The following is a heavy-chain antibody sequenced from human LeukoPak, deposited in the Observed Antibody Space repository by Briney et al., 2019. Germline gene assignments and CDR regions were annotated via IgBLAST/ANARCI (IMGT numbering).Heavy chain of an antibody. CDR2: INHSGST. Sequence: SETLSLTRAVYGGSFSGYYWSWIRQPPGKGLEWIGEINHSGSTNYNPSLKSRVTISVDTSKNQFSLKLSSVTAADTAVYYCARGRYYDSSGYYSYYYYGMDVWGQGTTVTVSS. CDR1: GGSFSGYY. D-gene: IGHD3-22*01. V-gene: IGHV4-34*01. CDR3: ARGRYYDSSGYYSYYYYGMDV. J-gene: IGHJ6*02.